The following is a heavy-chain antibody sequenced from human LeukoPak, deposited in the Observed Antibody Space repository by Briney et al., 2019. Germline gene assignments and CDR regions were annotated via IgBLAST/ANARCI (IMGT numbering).Heavy chain of an antibody. Sequence: SQTLSLTCTVSGGSISSGGYYWSWIRQHPGKGLEWIGYFYYSGSTYYNPSLKSRVTISVDTSKNQFSLKLSSVTAADTAVYYCARGKRVYDILTGYVFDYWGQGTLVTVSS. J-gene: IGHJ4*02. CDR3: ARGKRVYDILTGYVFDY. D-gene: IGHD3-9*01. CDR2: FYYSGST. CDR1: GGSISSGGYY. V-gene: IGHV4-31*03.